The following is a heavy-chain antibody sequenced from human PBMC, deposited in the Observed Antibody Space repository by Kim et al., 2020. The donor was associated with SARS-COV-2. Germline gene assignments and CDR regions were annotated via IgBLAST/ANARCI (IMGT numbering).Heavy chain of an antibody. D-gene: IGHD1-26*01. V-gene: IGHV3-23*03. J-gene: IGHJ4*02. CDR3: AKGLGSGSFSFDY. Sequence: ADSGKGRFTISRDNSKTTLYLQMNSLRAEDTAVYHCAKGLGSGSFSFDYWGQGTLVTVSS.